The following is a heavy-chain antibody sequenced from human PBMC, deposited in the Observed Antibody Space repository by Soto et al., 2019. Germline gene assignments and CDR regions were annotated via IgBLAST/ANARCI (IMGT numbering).Heavy chain of an antibody. J-gene: IGHJ4*02. CDR1: GYTFTSYA. CDR3: AAYGSGSYYYFDY. CDR2: INAGNGNT. V-gene: IGHV1-3*01. Sequence: QVPLVQSGAEVKKPGASVKVSCKASGYTFTSYAMHWVRQAPGQRLEWMGWINAGNGNTKYSQKFQGRVTITRDTSASTAYMELSSLRSEDTAVYYCAAYGSGSYYYFDYWGQGTLVTVSS. D-gene: IGHD3-10*01.